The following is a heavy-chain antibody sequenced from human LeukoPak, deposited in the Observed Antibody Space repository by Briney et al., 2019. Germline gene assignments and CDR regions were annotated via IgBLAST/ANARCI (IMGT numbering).Heavy chain of an antibody. D-gene: IGHD3-16*01. CDR3: AKLGGHPLHNYYVGV. Sequence: GGSLTLYCAASGITFSSYAVSWVRQAPGKGLEWVSGILDSGYSTYYANSVKGRFTISRDNSNNTLYLQMNSLRAEDTAVYYCAKLGGHPLHNYYVGVWGKGTTVAVSS. CDR2: ILDSGYST. CDR1: GITFSSYA. V-gene: IGHV3-23*01. J-gene: IGHJ6*03.